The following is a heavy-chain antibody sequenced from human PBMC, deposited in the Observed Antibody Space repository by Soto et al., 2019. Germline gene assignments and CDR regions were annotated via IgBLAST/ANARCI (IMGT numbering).Heavy chain of an antibody. Sequence: SETLSLTCTVSGGSISSGDYYWSWIRQPPGKGLEWIGYIYYSGSTYYNPSLKSRVTISVDTSKNQFSLKLSSVTAADTAVYYCARDMWGANWNYVQPAYYYYYGMDVWGQGTTVTVS. D-gene: IGHD1-7*01. CDR2: IYYSGST. J-gene: IGHJ6*02. CDR3: ARDMWGANWNYVQPAYYYYYGMDV. V-gene: IGHV4-30-4*01. CDR1: GGSISSGDYY.